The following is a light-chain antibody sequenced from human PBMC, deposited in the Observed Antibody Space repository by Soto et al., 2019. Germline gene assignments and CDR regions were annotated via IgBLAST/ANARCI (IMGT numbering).Light chain of an antibody. V-gene: IGKV1D-16*01. CDR2: AAT. CDR3: QQYNSYPHT. Sequence: DIQMTQSPSSLSASVGDRVTITCRASQGISSWLAWYQQKPEKAPKSLIYAATSLPSGVASRFSGSGSETDFTLTISRLQPEDSAKYYCQQYNSYPHTFGQGTLLEIK. CDR1: QGISSW. J-gene: IGKJ5*01.